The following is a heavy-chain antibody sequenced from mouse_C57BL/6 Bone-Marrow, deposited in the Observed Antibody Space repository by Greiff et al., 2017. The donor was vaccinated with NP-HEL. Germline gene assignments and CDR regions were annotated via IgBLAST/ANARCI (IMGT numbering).Heavy chain of an antibody. V-gene: IGHV1-80*01. Sequence: QVHVKPSGAELVKPGASVKISCKASGYAFSSYWMNWVKPRPGKGLEGIGQIYPGEGDTNYNGKFKGKATLTADKSSSTAYMQLSSLTSEDSAVYFCARSTGRAYWGQGTLVTVSA. J-gene: IGHJ3*01. CDR1: GYAFSSYW. CDR3: ARSTGRAY. CDR2: IYPGEGDT. D-gene: IGHD4-1*02.